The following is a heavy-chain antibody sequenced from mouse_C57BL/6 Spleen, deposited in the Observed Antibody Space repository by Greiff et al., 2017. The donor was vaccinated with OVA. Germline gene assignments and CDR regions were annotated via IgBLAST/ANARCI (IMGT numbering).Heavy chain of an antibody. CDR1: GYTFTSYW. CDR3: ARDAHCDY. J-gene: IGHJ2*01. V-gene: IGHV1-50*01. Sequence: QVQLQQPGAELVKPGASVKLSCKASGYTFTSYWMQWVKQRPGQGLEWIGEIDPSDSYTNYNQKFKGKATLTVDTSSSTAYMQLSSLTSEDSAVYYCARDAHCDYRGQGTTLTVSS. CDR2: IDPSDSYT.